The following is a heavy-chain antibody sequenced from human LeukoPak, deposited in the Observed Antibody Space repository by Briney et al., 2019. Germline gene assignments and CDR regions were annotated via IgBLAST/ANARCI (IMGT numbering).Heavy chain of an antibody. Sequence: GVSLRLSCVASGFTFSSHSMTWVRQAPGEGLEWISSITSSSRYIYYADSVKGRFTISRDNAKNSLFLQMNSLRADDTAFYYCARKGSQWDLLVDHWGQGTLVTVSS. CDR3: ARKGSQWDLLVDH. CDR2: ITSSSRYI. D-gene: IGHD1-26*01. CDR1: GFTFSSHS. J-gene: IGHJ4*02. V-gene: IGHV3-21*01.